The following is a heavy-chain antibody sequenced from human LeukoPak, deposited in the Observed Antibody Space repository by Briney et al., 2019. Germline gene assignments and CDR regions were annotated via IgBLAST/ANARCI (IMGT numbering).Heavy chain of an antibody. J-gene: IGHJ6*03. CDR1: GYTFTSYA. V-gene: IGHV1-3*01. CDR3: ARAAGTSPDYYYYYMDV. Sequence: ASVKVSCKASGYTFTSYAMHWVRQAPGQRLEWMGWINAGNGNTKYSQKFQGRVTITRDTSASTAYMELSSLRSEDTAVYYCARAAGTSPDYYYYYMDVWGKGTTVTVSS. D-gene: IGHD6-13*01. CDR2: INAGNGNT.